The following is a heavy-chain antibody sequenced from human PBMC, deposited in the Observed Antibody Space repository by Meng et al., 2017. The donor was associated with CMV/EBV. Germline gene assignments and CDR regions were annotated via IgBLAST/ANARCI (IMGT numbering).Heavy chain of an antibody. J-gene: IGHJ3*02. CDR1: GFTFSSYG. D-gene: IGHD2-2*01. V-gene: IGHV3-33*06. Sequence: GESLKISCAASGFTFSSYGMHWVRPAPGKGLEWVAVIWYDGSNKYYADSVKCRFTISRDNSNSALSLLMNSLRAVDTAVYYCAKDFVVVPDPLTGVISLYAFDIWGQGTMVTVSS. CDR3: AKDFVVVPDPLTGVISLYAFDI. CDR2: IWYDGSNK.